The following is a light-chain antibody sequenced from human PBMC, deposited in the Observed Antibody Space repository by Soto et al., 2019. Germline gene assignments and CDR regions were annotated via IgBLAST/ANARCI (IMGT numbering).Light chain of an antibody. CDR1: SSDVGGYNY. CDR3: SSYTSSIVV. CDR2: EVS. J-gene: IGLJ2*01. Sequence: QSVLTQPASVSGSPGQSITISCTGTSSDVGGYNYVSWYQQHPGKAPKLMIYEVSNRPSGVSNRFSGSKSGNTASLTISGLQAEDEADYYCSSYTSSIVVFGGGTKVTVL. V-gene: IGLV2-14*01.